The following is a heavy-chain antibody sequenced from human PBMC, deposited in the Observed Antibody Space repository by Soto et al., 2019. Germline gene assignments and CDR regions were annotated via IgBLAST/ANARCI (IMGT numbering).Heavy chain of an antibody. Sequence: GGSLRLSCAASGFIFSNYSMNWVRQAPGKGLEWVSYISSRGSRIYYADSVKGRFTISRDNVMNSLYLQMNSLRAEDTAVYYCTGYCSSTSCHPLYWGQGTLVTVSS. CDR3: TGYCSSTSCHPLY. CDR1: GFIFSNYS. J-gene: IGHJ4*02. CDR2: ISSRGSRI. V-gene: IGHV3-48*01. D-gene: IGHD2-2*01.